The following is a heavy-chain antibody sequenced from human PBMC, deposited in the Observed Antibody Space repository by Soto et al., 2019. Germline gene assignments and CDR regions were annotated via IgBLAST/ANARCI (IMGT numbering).Heavy chain of an antibody. D-gene: IGHD5-18*01. CDR3: ARDGVRERDTAMVTLDY. Sequence: ASVKVSCKASGYTFTNYGITWVRQAPGQGLEWMGWISAYNGDTHYTQRLQGRVTMTTDTSTSTAYMELRGLRSDDTAVYYCARDGVRERDTAMVTLDYWGQGTLVTVSS. V-gene: IGHV1-18*01. CDR2: ISAYNGDT. CDR1: GYTFTNYG. J-gene: IGHJ4*02.